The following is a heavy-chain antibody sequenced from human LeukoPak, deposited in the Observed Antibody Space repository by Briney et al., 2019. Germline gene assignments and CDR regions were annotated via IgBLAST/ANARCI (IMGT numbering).Heavy chain of an antibody. CDR1: GGSISSGSYY. CDR2: IYTSGST. Sequence: PSETLSLTCTVSGGSISSGSYYWSWIRQPAGKGLEWIGRIYTSGSTNYNPSLKSRVTISVDTSENQFSLKLSSVTAADTAVYYCARDRPCGGDCYLSYYFDYWGQGTLVTVSS. CDR3: ARDRPCGGDCYLSYYFDY. J-gene: IGHJ4*02. V-gene: IGHV4-61*02. D-gene: IGHD2-21*01.